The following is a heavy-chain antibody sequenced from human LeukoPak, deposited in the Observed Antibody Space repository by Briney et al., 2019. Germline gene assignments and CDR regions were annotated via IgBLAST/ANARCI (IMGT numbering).Heavy chain of an antibody. CDR3: ARGCSSASCHDYYGMDV. D-gene: IGHD2-2*01. V-gene: IGHV1-69*13. Sequence: SVKVSCKASGGTFSSYAISWVRQAPGQGLEWMGGIIPIFGTANYAQKFQGRVTITADESTSTAYMELSSLRSEDTAVYYCARGCSSASCHDYYGMDVWGQGTTVTVSS. CDR2: IIPIFGTA. J-gene: IGHJ6*02. CDR1: GGTFSSYA.